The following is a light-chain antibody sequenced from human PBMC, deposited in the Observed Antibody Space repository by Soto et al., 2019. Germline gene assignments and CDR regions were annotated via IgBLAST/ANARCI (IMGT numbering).Light chain of an antibody. CDR2: DVT. CDR3: SSYTSSSTVV. Sequence: QSALTQPASVSGSPGQSITISCTGTSSDVGGYNYVSWYQQHPGKAPKLIIYDVTNRPSGVSNRFSGSKSGNTASLTISGLQAEDESLYYCSSYTSSSTVVFGGGTKLTVL. V-gene: IGLV2-14*01. J-gene: IGLJ3*02. CDR1: SSDVGGYNY.